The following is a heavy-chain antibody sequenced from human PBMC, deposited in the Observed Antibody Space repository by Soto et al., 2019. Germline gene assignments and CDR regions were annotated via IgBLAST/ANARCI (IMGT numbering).Heavy chain of an antibody. J-gene: IGHJ4*02. D-gene: IGHD4-17*01. V-gene: IGHV4-39*07. CDR3: ARVGGYYGDYPNFDY. Sequence: SETLSLTCSVSGASISSRDYYWGWIRQTPGKGLEWIGNIDYNGVTYYNPSLKSRVTVSKDTSKNQFSLKLSSVTAADTAVYFCARVGGYYGDYPNFDYWGQGTLVTVSS. CDR1: GASISSRDYY. CDR2: IDYNGVT.